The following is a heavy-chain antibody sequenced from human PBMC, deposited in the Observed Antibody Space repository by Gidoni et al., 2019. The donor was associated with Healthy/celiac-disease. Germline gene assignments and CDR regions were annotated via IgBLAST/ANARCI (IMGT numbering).Heavy chain of an antibody. V-gene: IGHV1-2*06. D-gene: IGHD3-3*01. CDR1: GYTFTRSY. CDR3: ARAPRVITIFGYNWFDP. CDR2: FNPNRGGT. Sequence: QVQLVQSGAEGKKPGASVKVPCKASGYTFTRSYMHWVRQAPGQGLEWMGRFNPNRGGTNDAQKFQGRVTMTRDTSISTAYMELSRLRSDDTAVYYCARAPRVITIFGYNWFDPWGQGTLVTVSS. J-gene: IGHJ5*02.